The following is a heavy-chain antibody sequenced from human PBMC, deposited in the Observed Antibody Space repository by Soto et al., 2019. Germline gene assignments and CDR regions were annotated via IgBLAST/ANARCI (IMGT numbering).Heavy chain of an antibody. Sequence: QVQLVQSGAEVKKPGSSVKVSCKASGGTFSSYTISWVRQAPGQGLEWMGRIIPILGIANYAQKFQGRVTITADKSTSKAYMELSSLRSEDTAVYYCAREGVGSDIVVVPAEQPINWFDPWGQGTLVTVSS. CDR3: AREGVGSDIVVVPAEQPINWFDP. J-gene: IGHJ5*02. V-gene: IGHV1-69*08. D-gene: IGHD2-2*01. CDR1: GGTFSSYT. CDR2: IIPILGIA.